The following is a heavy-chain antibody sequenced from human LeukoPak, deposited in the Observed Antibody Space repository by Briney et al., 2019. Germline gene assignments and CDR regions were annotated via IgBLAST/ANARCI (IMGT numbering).Heavy chain of an antibody. Sequence: PSETLSLTCTVSGGSISSSSYYWGWIRQPPGKGLEWIGSIYYSGNTYYSPSLKSRVTISVDTSKNQFSLKLSSVTAADTAVYYCATQTPYYYDSSGYYLSAFDIWGQGTMVTVSS. CDR2: IYYSGNT. CDR1: GGSISSSSYY. V-gene: IGHV4-39*07. J-gene: IGHJ3*02. D-gene: IGHD3-22*01. CDR3: ATQTPYYYDSSGYYLSAFDI.